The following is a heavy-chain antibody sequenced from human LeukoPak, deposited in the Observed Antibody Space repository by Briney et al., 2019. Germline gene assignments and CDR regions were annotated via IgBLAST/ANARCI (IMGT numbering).Heavy chain of an antibody. CDR1: GFTFSSYG. D-gene: IGHD5-12*01. Sequence: PGRSLRLSCAASGFTFSSYGMHWVRQAPGKGLEWVAVIWYDGSNKYYADSVKGRLTISRDNSKNTLYLQMNSLRAEDTAVYYCARADIVATTHFDYWGQGTLVTVSS. CDR3: ARADIVATTHFDY. CDR2: IWYDGSNK. V-gene: IGHV3-33*01. J-gene: IGHJ4*02.